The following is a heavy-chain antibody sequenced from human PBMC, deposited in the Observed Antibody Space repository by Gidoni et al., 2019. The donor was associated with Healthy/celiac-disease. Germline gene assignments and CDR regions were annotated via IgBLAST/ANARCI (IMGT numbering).Heavy chain of an antibody. CDR1: GFTFSSYG. V-gene: IGHV3-30*18. J-gene: IGHJ4*02. D-gene: IGHD6-19*01. Sequence: QVQLVASGGGVVQPGRSLRLSCAASGFTFSSYGMHWVRQAPGKGLEWVAVISYDGSNKYDADSVKGRFTISRDNSKNTLYLQMNSLRAEDTAVYYCAKEPSGWLLMTMEDWGQGTLVTVSS. CDR3: AKEPSGWLLMTMED. CDR2: ISYDGSNK.